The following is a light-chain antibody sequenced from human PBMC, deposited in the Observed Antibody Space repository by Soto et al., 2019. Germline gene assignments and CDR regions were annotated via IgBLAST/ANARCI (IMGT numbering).Light chain of an antibody. CDR3: QQHGSSPYT. CDR1: QGVSSSD. V-gene: IGKV3-20*01. Sequence: VLTQSPGTLALSPGERATLSCRASQGVSSSDLAWYQHKPGQAPRRLIYSTSSRAPGIPDRFSGSGSGTEFTLSISRLEPEDFAVYYCQQHGSSPYTFGQGTNLEIK. J-gene: IGKJ2*01. CDR2: STS.